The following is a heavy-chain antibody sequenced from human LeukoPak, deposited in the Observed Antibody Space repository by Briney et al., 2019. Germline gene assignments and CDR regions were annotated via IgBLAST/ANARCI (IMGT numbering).Heavy chain of an antibody. Sequence: GGSLRLSCAASGFTFSSYAMHWARQAPGKGLEWVAVISYDGSNKYYADSVKGRFTISRDNSKNMLYLQMNSLRAEDTAVYYCARAPWYGYSDIYYFDYWGQGTLVTVSS. D-gene: IGHD3-22*01. J-gene: IGHJ4*02. V-gene: IGHV3-30*04. CDR1: GFTFSSYA. CDR2: ISYDGSNK. CDR3: ARAPWYGYSDIYYFDY.